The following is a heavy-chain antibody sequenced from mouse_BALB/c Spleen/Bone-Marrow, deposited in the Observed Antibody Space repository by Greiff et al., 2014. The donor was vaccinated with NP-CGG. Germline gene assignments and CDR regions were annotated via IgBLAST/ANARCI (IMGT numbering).Heavy chain of an antibody. CDR2: IYPGNVNT. Sequence: VQLVESGPELVKPGASVRISCKASGYTFTSYYIHWVKQRPGQGLEWIGWIYPGNVNTKYNEKFKGKATLTADKSSSTAYMQLSSLTSEDSAVYFCARDTIDYWGQGTSVTVSS. CDR3: ARDTIDY. CDR1: GYTFTSYY. J-gene: IGHJ4*01. V-gene: IGHV1S56*01.